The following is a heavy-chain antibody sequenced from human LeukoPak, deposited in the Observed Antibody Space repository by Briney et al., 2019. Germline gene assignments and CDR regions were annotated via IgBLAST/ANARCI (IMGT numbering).Heavy chain of an antibody. D-gene: IGHD5-12*01. CDR2: ISWDGGST. Sequence: GGSLRLSCAASGFTFDDYTMHWVRQAPGKGLEWVSLISWDGGSTYYADSVKGRFTISRDNSKNSLYLQMNSLRTEDTALYYCAKDIGVMVATKGGSTYNGMDVWGQGTTVTVSS. J-gene: IGHJ6*02. CDR1: GFTFDDYT. CDR3: AKDIGVMVATKGGSTYNGMDV. V-gene: IGHV3-43*01.